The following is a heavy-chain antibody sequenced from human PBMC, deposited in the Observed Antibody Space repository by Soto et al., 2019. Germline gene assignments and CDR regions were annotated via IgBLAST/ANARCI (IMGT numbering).Heavy chain of an antibody. CDR1: GFSLSTSGLG. CDR2: IYWNDDK. J-gene: IGHJ4*02. V-gene: IGHV2-5*01. Sequence: SGPTLVNPTQTLTLTCTFSGFSLSTSGLGVGWIRQPPGKALEWLALIYWNDDKRYSPSLKARLTITKDTSKNQVVLTMTNMDPVDTATYYCAHRPSGWYLFDYWGQGTLVTVSS. CDR3: AHRPSGWYLFDY. D-gene: IGHD6-19*01.